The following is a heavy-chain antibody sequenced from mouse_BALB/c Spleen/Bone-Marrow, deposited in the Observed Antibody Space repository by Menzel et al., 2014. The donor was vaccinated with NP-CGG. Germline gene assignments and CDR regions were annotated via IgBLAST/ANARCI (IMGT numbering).Heavy chain of an antibody. CDR2: ISSGSSPI. J-gene: IGHJ2*01. Sequence: EVQLVESGGGLVQPGGSRKLSCAASGFTFSSFGMHWVRQAPEKGLEWVAHISSGSSPIFYADTVKGRFTISRDNPKNTLFLQMTSLRSGDTAIYYCTRGGNWEDFDYWGQGTTLTVSS. V-gene: IGHV5-17*02. CDR1: GFTFSSFG. D-gene: IGHD4-1*01. CDR3: TRGGNWEDFDY.